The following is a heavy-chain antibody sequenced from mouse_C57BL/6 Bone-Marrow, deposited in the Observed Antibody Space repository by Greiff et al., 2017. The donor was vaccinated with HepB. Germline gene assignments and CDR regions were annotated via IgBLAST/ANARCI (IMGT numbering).Heavy chain of an antibody. CDR3: ARRWLLRTYYAMDY. J-gene: IGHJ4*01. V-gene: IGHV5-17*01. CDR2: ISSGSSTI. CDR1: GFTFSDYG. D-gene: IGHD2-3*01. Sequence: EVKLMESGGGLVKPGGSLKLSCAASGFTFSDYGMHWVRQAPEKGLEWVAYISSGSSTIYYADTVKGRFTISRDNAKNTLFLQMTSLRSEDTAMYYCARRWLLRTYYAMDYWGQGTSVTVSS.